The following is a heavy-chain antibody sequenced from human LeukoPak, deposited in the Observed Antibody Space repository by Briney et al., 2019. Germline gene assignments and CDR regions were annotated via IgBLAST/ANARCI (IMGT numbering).Heavy chain of an antibody. Sequence: ASVKVSCKASGYTFTTYAMNWVRQAPGQGLEWVGWINTNTGNPTYAQGFTGRFVFSLDTSVSTAYLQISSLKAEDTAVYYCARVRRDIAAADTASWYFDLWGRGTLVTVSS. J-gene: IGHJ2*01. V-gene: IGHV7-4-1*02. D-gene: IGHD6-13*01. CDR2: INTNTGNP. CDR3: ARVRRDIAAADTASWYFDL. CDR1: GYTFTTYA.